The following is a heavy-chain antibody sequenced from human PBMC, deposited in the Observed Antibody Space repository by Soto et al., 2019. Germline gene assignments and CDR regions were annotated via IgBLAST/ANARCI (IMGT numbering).Heavy chain of an antibody. CDR3: VRVHTPYYYDSSGNPPLDY. D-gene: IGHD3-22*01. CDR2: IIPIFGTA. J-gene: IGHJ4*02. CDR1: GGTFSSYA. Sequence: QVQLVQSGAEVKKPGSSVKVSCKASGGTFSSYAISWVRQAPGQGLEWMGGIIPIFGTANYAQKFQGRVTITADESTSTAYMELSSLRSEDTAVYYCVRVHTPYYYDSSGNPPLDYWGQGTLVTVSS. V-gene: IGHV1-69*01.